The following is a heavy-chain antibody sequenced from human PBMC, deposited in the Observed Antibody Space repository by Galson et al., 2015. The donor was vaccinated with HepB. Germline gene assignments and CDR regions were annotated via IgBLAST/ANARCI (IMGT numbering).Heavy chain of an antibody. CDR1: GFSFSTYA. J-gene: IGHJ4*02. D-gene: IGHD6-19*01. CDR3: AKRIIGWYQIDY. CDR2: ISGNGDGT. Sequence: SLRLSCAASGFSFSTYAMSWVRQAPGKGLEWLSAISGNGDGTYYADSVRGRLPISRANSRNTLYLEMDSLRAEDTAVYYCAKRIIGWYQIDYWGQGTLVTVSS. V-gene: IGHV3-23*01.